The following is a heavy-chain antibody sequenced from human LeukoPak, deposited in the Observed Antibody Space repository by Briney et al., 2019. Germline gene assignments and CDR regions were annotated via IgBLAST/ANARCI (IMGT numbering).Heavy chain of an antibody. CDR1: GYSISSGYY. D-gene: IGHD6-13*01. CDR3: ARASKQLSRFDP. Sequence: SETLSLTCTVSGYSISSGYYWGWIRQPPGKGLEWIGSIYHSGSTYYNPSLKSRVTISVDTSKNQFSLKLSSVTAADTAVYYCARASKQLSRFDPWGQGTLVTVSS. V-gene: IGHV4-38-2*02. CDR2: IYHSGST. J-gene: IGHJ5*02.